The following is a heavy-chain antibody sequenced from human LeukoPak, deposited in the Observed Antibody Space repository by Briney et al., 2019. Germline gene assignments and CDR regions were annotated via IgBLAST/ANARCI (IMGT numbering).Heavy chain of an antibody. J-gene: IGHJ4*02. CDR3: ARGLSRNDYGDYGY. Sequence: PSETLSLTCTVSGGSLSSYYWTWIRQPPGKGLEWIGYIYYTGSTSYNPSLKSRVTISVQTSKNQFSLKLSSVTAADTAVYYCARGLSRNDYGDYGYWGQGTLVTVSS. CDR1: GGSLSSYY. CDR2: IYYTGST. D-gene: IGHD4-17*01. V-gene: IGHV4-59*01.